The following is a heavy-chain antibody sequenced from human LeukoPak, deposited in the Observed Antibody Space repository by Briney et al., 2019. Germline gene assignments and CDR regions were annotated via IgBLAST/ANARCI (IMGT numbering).Heavy chain of an antibody. Sequence: PSDTLSLTCTVSGGAISSSSDYWGWIRQPPGKGLEWIGSIYYSGSTYYNPSLKSRVTISVDTSKNQFSLKLSSVTAADTAVYYCARQATYYYDSSGYHPPYYYYYYMDVWGKGTTVTVSS. J-gene: IGHJ6*03. V-gene: IGHV4-39*07. CDR3: ARQATYYYDSSGYHPPYYYYYYMDV. CDR1: GGAISSSSDY. CDR2: IYYSGST. D-gene: IGHD3-22*01.